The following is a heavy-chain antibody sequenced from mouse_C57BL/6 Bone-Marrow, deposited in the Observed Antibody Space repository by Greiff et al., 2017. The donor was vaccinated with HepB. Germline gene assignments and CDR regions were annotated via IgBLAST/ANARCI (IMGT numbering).Heavy chain of an antibody. J-gene: IGHJ4*01. Sequence: EVQLVESGGGLVKPGGSLKLSCAASGFTFSDYGMHWVRQAPEKGLEWVAYISSGSSTIYYADTVKGRFTISRDNAKNTLFLQMTSLRSEDTAMYYCAREEGELISSGKYGDVMGYRGEEKSVTASS. V-gene: IGHV5-17*01. CDR2: ISSGSSTI. D-gene: IGHD2-1*01. CDR3: AREEGELISSGKYGDVMGY. CDR1: GFTFSDYG.